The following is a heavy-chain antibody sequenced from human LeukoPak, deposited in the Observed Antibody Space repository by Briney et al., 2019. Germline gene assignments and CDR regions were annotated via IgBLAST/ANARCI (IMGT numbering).Heavy chain of an antibody. CDR3: AKAVGVAATSPTSYFYYGMDV. D-gene: IGHD2-15*01. CDR1: GFTFSSYA. Sequence: PGGSLRLSCAASGFTFSSYAMSWVRQAPGKGLEWVSSISVRDGSTYYVGAVKGRFTISRDNSKNTLYLQMNSLRGEDTAVYFCAKAVGVAATSPTSYFYYGMDVWGQGTTVTVSS. J-gene: IGHJ6*02. CDR2: ISVRDGST. V-gene: IGHV3-23*01.